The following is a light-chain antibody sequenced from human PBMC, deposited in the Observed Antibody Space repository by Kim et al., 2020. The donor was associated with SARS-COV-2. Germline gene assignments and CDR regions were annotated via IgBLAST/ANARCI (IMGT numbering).Light chain of an antibody. CDR3: QSYDSSLSGSV. J-gene: IGLJ2*01. Sequence: QRVSISCTESSSNIGAGYDVHWYQQLPGTAPKLLIYGNNNRPSGVPDRFSGSKSGTSASLAITGLQAEDEADYYCQSYDSSLSGSVFGGGTQLTVL. CDR1: SSNIGAGYD. CDR2: GNN. V-gene: IGLV1-40*01.